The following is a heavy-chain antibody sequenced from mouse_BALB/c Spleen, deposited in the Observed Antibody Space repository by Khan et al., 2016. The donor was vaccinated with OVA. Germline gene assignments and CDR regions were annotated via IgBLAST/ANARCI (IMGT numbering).Heavy chain of an antibody. J-gene: IGHJ2*01. Sequence: VQLQQSGPELVKPGASVKVSCKASGYSFTDYNMFWVKQSHGKSLEWIGYIDPYNGGTSYNQKFKGKATLTVDKSSSTAFMHLSSLTSEDSAVFYCAKTDYYGCSYYFDYWGQGTTLTVSS. CDR1: GYSFTDYN. CDR3: AKTDYYGCSYYFDY. CDR2: IDPYNGGT. D-gene: IGHD1-1*01. V-gene: IGHV1S135*01.